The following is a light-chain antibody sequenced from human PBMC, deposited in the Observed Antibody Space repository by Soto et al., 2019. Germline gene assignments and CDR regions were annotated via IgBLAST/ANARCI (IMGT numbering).Light chain of an antibody. J-gene: IGKJ1*01. V-gene: IGKV1-39*01. CDR2: AAS. CDR1: QGIRND. CDR3: QLSDSTWT. Sequence: DIQMTQSPSTLSASLGDRVTITCRASQGIRNDLGWYQQKPGKAPKLLINAASSLQSGVPSRLSGSGSGTDFTLTISSLQPEDFAAYYCQLSDSTWTFGQGTKVDIK.